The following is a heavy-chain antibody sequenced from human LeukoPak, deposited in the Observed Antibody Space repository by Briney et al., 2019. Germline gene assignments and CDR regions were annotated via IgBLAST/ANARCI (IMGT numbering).Heavy chain of an antibody. V-gene: IGHV5-51*01. CDR3: ARHRRDDYGDNWYFDL. J-gene: IGHJ2*01. CDR1: GYSLTSYW. D-gene: IGHD4-17*01. Sequence: GESLKISCKGSGYSLTSYWIGWVRQMPGKGLEWMGIIYPGDSDTRYSPSFQGQVTISADKSISTAYLQWSSLKASDTAMYYCARHRRDDYGDNWYFDLWGRGTLVTVSS. CDR2: IYPGDSDT.